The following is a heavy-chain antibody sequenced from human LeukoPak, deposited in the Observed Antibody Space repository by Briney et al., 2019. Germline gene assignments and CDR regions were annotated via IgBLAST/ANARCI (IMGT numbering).Heavy chain of an antibody. Sequence: PSETLSLTCTVSGGSTSSDYWSWIRQSPGKGLEWVGYVYNSGGTGKNPSLRSRVTILLDTSRNQCSLKLTSVSAADTAVYYCARLKLGAYFDLWGRGTLVTVSS. J-gene: IGHJ2*01. CDR2: VYNSGGT. V-gene: IGHV4-59*08. CDR1: GGSTSSDY. D-gene: IGHD3-16*01. CDR3: ARLKLGAYFDL.